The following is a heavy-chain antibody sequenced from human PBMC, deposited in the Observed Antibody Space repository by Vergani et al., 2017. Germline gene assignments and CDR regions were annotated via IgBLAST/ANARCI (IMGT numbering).Heavy chain of an antibody. J-gene: IGHJ5*02. Sequence: QVQLQESCPGLVKSSETLSLICSVSFDSIRNLYCNWIRQPPGKGLEWIGSIHYSENTNYNPSLKTRVTISVDTSKNQFSLTLTSVPAADTAVYYCASDTHSGQRADRWGQGILVTVTS. CDR1: FDSIRNLY. D-gene: IGHD6-19*01. CDR3: ASDTHSGQRADR. CDR2: IHYSENT. V-gene: IGHV4-59*11.